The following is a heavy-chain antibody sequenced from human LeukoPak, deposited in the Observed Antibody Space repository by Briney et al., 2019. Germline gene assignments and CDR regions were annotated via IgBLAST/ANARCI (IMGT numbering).Heavy chain of an antibody. CDR3: ARDPPRGSGSYHALVI. J-gene: IGHJ4*02. D-gene: IGHD3-10*01. CDR2: IYYRGST. Sequence: SESLSLTCTVSAYSISGGYYWGWIRQAPGKGLEWIGSIYYRGSTYYSPSLKSRVTISVDTFKNQFSLRLNSVTAADTAVYYCARDPPRGSGSYHALVIWGQGTLVTVSS. CDR1: AYSISGGYY. V-gene: IGHV4-38-2*02.